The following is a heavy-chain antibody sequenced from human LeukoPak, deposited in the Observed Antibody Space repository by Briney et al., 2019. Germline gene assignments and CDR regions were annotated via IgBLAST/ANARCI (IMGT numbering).Heavy chain of an antibody. CDR3: ARDRGLWYFDL. J-gene: IGHJ2*01. D-gene: IGHD2-15*01. CDR1: GGSISSYY. V-gene: IGHV4-59*01. CDR2: IYYSGST. Sequence: PSGTLSLTCNVSGGSISSYYWSWIRQPPGKGLEWIGYIYYSGSTNNNPSLKSRVTISVDTSKNQFSLKLSSVTAADTAVYYCARDRGLWYFDLWGRGPLVTVSS.